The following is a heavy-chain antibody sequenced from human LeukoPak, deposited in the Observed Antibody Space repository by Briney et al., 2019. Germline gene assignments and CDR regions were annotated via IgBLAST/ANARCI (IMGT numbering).Heavy chain of an antibody. D-gene: IGHD4-17*01. CDR2: ITTTGGST. J-gene: IGHJ4*02. CDR1: GFTFSSYA. V-gene: IGHV3-23*01. Sequence: GGSLRLSCAASGFTFSSYAMSWVRQAPGKGLEWVSAITTTGGSTYYADSVKGRFTISRDNSKNTLYLQMNSLRAEDTAVYYCAKDLGEPSDYWGQGTLVTVSS. CDR3: AKDLGEPSDY.